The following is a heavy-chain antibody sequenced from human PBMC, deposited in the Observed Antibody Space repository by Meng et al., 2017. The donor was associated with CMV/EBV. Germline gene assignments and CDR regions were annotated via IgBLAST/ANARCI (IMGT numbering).Heavy chain of an antibody. CDR3: ARCLGLSEYCFDY. CDR2: IYHSGST. D-gene: IGHD3/OR15-3a*01. J-gene: IGHJ4*02. Sequence: PETLSPTCTVSGYSTSSGYYWCWIRQPPGKGLEWIGSIYHSGSTYYNPSLKSRVTIAVDTSKNQFSLKLSSVAAADTAVYYCARCLGLSEYCFDYWGQGTLVTVSS. V-gene: IGHV4-38-2*02. CDR1: GYSTSSGYY.